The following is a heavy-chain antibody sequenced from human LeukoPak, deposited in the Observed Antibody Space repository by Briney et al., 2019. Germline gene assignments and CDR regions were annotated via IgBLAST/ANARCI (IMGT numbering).Heavy chain of an antibody. Sequence: SETLSLTCTVSGGSISSYYWSWIRQPPGKGLEWIGEINHSGSTNYNPPLKSRVTISVDTSKNQFSLKLSSVTAADTAVYYCARNIQSFYYYYYGMDVWGQGTTVTVSS. J-gene: IGHJ6*02. CDR1: GGSISSYY. CDR3: ARNIQSFYYYYYGMDV. D-gene: IGHD3-10*01. V-gene: IGHV4-34*01. CDR2: INHSGST.